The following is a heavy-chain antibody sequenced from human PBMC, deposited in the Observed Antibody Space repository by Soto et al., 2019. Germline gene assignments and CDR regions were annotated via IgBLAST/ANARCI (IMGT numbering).Heavy chain of an antibody. D-gene: IGHD3-10*01. CDR2: IKSKTDGGTT. CDR3: TTDPQRVDRDYFDY. Sequence: GGSLRLSWAASGFTFSNAWMSWVRQAPGKGLEWVGRIKSKTDGGTTDYAAPVKCRFTISRDDSKNTLYLQINNLKTVYTAVFYCTTDPQRVDRDYFDYWGQGTLVTVSS. CDR1: GFTFSNAW. J-gene: IGHJ4*02. V-gene: IGHV3-15*01.